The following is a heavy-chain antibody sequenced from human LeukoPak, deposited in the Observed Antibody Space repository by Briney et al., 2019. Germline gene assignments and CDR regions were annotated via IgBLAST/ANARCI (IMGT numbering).Heavy chain of an antibody. CDR3: AKDMGYGDCSFDY. CDR1: GFTFSSYA. V-gene: IGHV3-23*01. J-gene: IGHJ4*02. Sequence: GGSLRLSCVSCGFTFSSYAMSWVRQAPGKGLEWVSAISGSSGSTYYADSVKGRFTISRDNSKNTLYLQMNSLRAEDTAVYYCAKDMGYGDCSFDYWGQGTLVTVSS. D-gene: IGHD4-17*01. CDR2: ISGSSGST.